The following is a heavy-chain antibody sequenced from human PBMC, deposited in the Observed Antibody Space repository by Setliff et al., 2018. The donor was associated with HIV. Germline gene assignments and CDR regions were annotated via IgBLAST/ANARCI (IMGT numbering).Heavy chain of an antibody. V-gene: IGHV4-61*02. CDR3: VGSSWPRLYYFDY. J-gene: IGHJ4*02. CDR1: GGSISSGSYY. CDR2: IYTSGST. D-gene: IGHD6-13*01. Sequence: SETLSLTCTVSGGSISSGSYYWSWIRQPAGKGLEWIGRIYTSGSTNYNPSLKSRVTISVDTSKNQFSLKLSSVTAADTAVYYCVGSSWPRLYYFDYWGQGTLVTVSS.